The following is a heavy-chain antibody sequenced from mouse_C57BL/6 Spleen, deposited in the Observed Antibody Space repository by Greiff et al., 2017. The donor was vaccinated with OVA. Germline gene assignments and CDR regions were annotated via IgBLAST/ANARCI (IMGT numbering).Heavy chain of an antibody. Sequence: QVQLKESGPGLVAPSQSLSITCPVSGFSLPSYGVDWVRQSPGKGLEWLGVIWGVGSTNYNSALKSRLSISKDNSKSQVFLKMNSLQTDDTAMYYCASADDYAWFAYWGQGTLGTVSA. D-gene: IGHD2-4*01. V-gene: IGHV2-6*01. CDR3: ASADDYAWFAY. J-gene: IGHJ3*01. CDR1: GFSLPSYG. CDR2: IWGVGST.